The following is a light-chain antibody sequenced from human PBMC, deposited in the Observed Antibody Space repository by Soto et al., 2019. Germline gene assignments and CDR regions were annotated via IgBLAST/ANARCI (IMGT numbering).Light chain of an antibody. J-gene: IGKJ4*01. CDR2: GAS. Sequence: ERVMTQSQATLSVSPGERATLSCRASQSVSTNLAWYQQKPGQAPRLLIYGASTRATGIPARFSGSGSGTEFTLTISSLQSEDFAVYYCQQYNNWPLTFGGGTKVDIK. CDR3: QQYNNWPLT. CDR1: QSVSTN. V-gene: IGKV3-15*01.